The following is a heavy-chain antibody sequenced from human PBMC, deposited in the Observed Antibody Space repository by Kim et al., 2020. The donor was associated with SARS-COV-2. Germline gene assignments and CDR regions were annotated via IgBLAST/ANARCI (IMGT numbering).Heavy chain of an antibody. D-gene: IGHD6-13*01. J-gene: IGHJ4*02. CDR3: ARGQYSSYSSSWYYFDY. Sequence: ASVKVSCKASGYTFTSYDINWVRQATGQGLEWMGWMNPNSGNTGYAQKFQGRVTMTRNTSISTAYMELSSLRSEDTAVYYCARGQYSSYSSSWYYFDYWGQGTLVTVSS. CDR1: GYTFTSYD. V-gene: IGHV1-8*01. CDR2: MNPNSGNT.